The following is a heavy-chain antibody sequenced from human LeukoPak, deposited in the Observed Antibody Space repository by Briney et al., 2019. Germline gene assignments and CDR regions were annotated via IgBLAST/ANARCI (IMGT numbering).Heavy chain of an antibody. D-gene: IGHD6-13*01. CDR2: INRDGSER. CDR3: ARDSYSSSWPRYYYYGMDV. Sequence: GGSLRLSCAASGFTFSNYWMTWVRQAPGKGLEWVANINRDGSERYYVDSVKGRFTISRDDAKSSLYLQMNSLRAEDTAVYYCARDSYSSSWPRYYYYGMDVWGQGTTVTVSS. CDR1: GFTFSNYW. J-gene: IGHJ6*02. V-gene: IGHV3-7*03.